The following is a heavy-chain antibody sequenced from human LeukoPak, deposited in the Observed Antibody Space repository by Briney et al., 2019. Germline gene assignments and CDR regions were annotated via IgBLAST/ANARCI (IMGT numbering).Heavy chain of an antibody. CDR2: IYPGDCDT. Sequence: GESLQISCKGSGCIFTSYWIGWGRQLPGKGLEWMGIIYPGDCDTRYSPSFQRQVTISADKSISTAYLQWSSLKASDTAMYYCARHEVGGYDQNWFDPWGQGTLVTVSS. D-gene: IGHD5-12*01. CDR3: ARHEVGGYDQNWFDP. CDR1: GCIFTSYW. J-gene: IGHJ5*02. V-gene: IGHV5-51*01.